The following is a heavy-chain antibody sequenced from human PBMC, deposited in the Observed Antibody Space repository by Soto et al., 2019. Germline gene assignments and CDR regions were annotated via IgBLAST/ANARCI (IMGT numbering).Heavy chain of an antibody. CDR1: GFSLSTSGVG. Sequence: QITLKESGPTLVKPTQTLTLTCTFSGFSLSTSGVGVGWIRQPPGKALEWLALIYWDDDKRYSPSLKSRLTITKDTSKNQVVLTMTNMDPVDTATYYCAHRTYCSSTSCYQSFDYWGQGTLVTVSS. CDR2: IYWDDDK. D-gene: IGHD2-2*01. V-gene: IGHV2-5*02. J-gene: IGHJ4*02. CDR3: AHRTYCSSTSCYQSFDY.